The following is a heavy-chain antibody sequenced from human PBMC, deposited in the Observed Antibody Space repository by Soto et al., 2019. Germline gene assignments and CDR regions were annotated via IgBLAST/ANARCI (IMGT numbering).Heavy chain of an antibody. V-gene: IGHV4-4*02. CDR1: GYSIRRSKL. CDR3: ARDKSTMEGYNQCDS. D-gene: IGHD5-12*01. J-gene: IGHJ5*01. CDR2: IYHSGAT. Sequence: TSETLSLTCSVSGYSIRRSKLWSCVRKSPGRGLDWIGDIYHSGATNYNPSLKSRLTMFVDKSKTEFSMKLVYVTAADTAISFCARDKSTMEGYNQCDSWRRGTLVTVDS.